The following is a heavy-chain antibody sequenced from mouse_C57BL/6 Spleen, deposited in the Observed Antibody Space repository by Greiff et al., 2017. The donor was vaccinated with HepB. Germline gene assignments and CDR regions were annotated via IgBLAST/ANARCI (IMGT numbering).Heavy chain of an antibody. Sequence: EVKLMESGGGLVKPGGSLKLSCAASGFTFSDYGMHWVRQAPEKGLEWVAYISSGSSTIYYADTVKGRFTISRDNAKNTLFLQMTSLRSEDTAMYYCARVEDYFYAMDYWGQGTSVTVSS. V-gene: IGHV5-17*01. J-gene: IGHJ4*01. CDR2: ISSGSSTI. D-gene: IGHD1-1*01. CDR1: GFTFSDYG. CDR3: ARVEDYFYAMDY.